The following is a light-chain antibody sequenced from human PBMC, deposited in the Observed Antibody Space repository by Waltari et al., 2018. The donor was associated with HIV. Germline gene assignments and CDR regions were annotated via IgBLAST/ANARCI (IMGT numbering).Light chain of an antibody. CDR2: EVS. J-gene: IGLJ1*01. V-gene: IGLV2-14*01. CDR1: SSDVGGYHY. CDR3: SSYTSSSTLV. Sequence: QSALTQPASVSGSPGQSITISCTGTSSDVGGYHYVSWYQQFPGKAPKLMISEVSKRPSGVSDRLSGSKSGNAASLTISGLQAEDEADYYCSSYTSSSTLVFGTGTKVTVL.